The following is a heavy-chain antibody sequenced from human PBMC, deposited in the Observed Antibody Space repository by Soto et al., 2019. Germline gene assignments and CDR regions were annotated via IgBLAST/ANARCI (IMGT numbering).Heavy chain of an antibody. Sequence: EVQLVESGGGLVQPGGSLRLSCAASGFTFSSYWMHWVRQAPGKGLVWVSRINSDGSSTSYADSVKGRFTISRDNAKNTLYLQMNSLRAEDTAVYYCARVYCSGGGCYHLDYWGKRTLVTVSS. D-gene: IGHD2-15*01. J-gene: IGHJ4*02. CDR3: ARVYCSGGGCYHLDY. CDR1: GFTFSSYW. V-gene: IGHV3-74*01. CDR2: INSDGSST.